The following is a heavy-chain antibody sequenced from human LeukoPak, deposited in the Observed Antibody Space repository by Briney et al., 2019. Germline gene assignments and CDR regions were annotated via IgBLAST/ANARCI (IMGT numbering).Heavy chain of an antibody. CDR3: ARRQGGYCSSTSCYTHIHPEYYFDY. Sequence: ASVKVSCKASGGTFSSYAISWVRQAPGQGLEWMGWINPNSGGTNYAQKFQGRVTMTRDTSISTAYMELSRLRSDDTAVYYCARRQGGYCSSTSCYTHIHPEYYFDYWGQGTLVTVSS. J-gene: IGHJ4*02. CDR1: GGTFSSYA. V-gene: IGHV1-2*02. D-gene: IGHD2-2*02. CDR2: INPNSGGT.